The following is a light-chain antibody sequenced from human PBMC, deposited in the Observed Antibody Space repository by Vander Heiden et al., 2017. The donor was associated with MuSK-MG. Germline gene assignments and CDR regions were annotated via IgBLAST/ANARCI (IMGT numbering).Light chain of an antibody. Sequence: DIVLTQSPDFQSVPPKETVTITRGAHKSSGRILHWYQQQPGESTKPLIKYASQSFSGVPTWFSGSGSGNDFTLTINSLEAEDAATYYCHQSGGLPRTFGQGTKVEIK. CDR1: KSSGRI. CDR3: HQSGGLPRT. J-gene: IGKJ1*01. CDR2: YAS. V-gene: IGKV6-21*01.